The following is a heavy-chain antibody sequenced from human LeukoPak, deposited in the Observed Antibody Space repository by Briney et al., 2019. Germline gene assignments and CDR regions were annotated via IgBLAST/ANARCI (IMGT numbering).Heavy chain of an antibody. D-gene: IGHD5-12*01. Sequence: GGSLRLSCAASGFTFSSYWMSWVRQAPGKGLEWVANIKQDGSERDCVDSVKGRFTIYRDNAKNSLYLQMNSLRAEDTAVYYCARWDRVGGSPNPYFFDYWGQGTRLTVSS. J-gene: IGHJ4*02. V-gene: IGHV3-7*04. CDR2: IKQDGSER. CDR1: GFTFSSYW. CDR3: ARWDRVGGSPNPYFFDY.